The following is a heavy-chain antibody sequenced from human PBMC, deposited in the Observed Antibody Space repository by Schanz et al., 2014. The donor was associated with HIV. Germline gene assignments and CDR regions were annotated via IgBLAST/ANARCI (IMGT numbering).Heavy chain of an antibody. D-gene: IGHD5-12*01. CDR2: ISSSGGII. Sequence: QVQLVESGGGLVKPGGSLRLSCAASEFIFSDYYMSWIRQAPGKGLEWLSYISSSGGIIYYADSVKGRFTISRDNAKNSLYLQMNSLRAEDTAIYYCAREGVATNNPVDYWGQGTLVTVSS. V-gene: IGHV3-11*01. J-gene: IGHJ4*02. CDR1: EFIFSDYY. CDR3: AREGVATNNPVDY.